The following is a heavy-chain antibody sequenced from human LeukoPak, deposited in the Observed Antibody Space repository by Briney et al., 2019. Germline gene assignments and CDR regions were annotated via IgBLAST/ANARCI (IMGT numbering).Heavy chain of an antibody. V-gene: IGHV4-4*07. J-gene: IGHJ3*02. Sequence: SETLSLTCTVSGGSISSYYWSWIRQPAGKGLEWIGRIYTSGSTNYNPSLKSRVTMSVDTSKNQFSLKLSSVTAADTAVYYCARAGHRVFGVVTYAFDIWGQGTMVTVSS. CDR3: ARAGHRVFGVVTYAFDI. CDR2: IYTSGST. CDR1: GGSISSYY. D-gene: IGHD3-3*01.